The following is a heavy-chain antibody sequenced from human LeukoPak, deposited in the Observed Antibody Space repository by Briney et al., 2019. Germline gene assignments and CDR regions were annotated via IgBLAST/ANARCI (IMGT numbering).Heavy chain of an antibody. CDR1: GFTCSNSS. D-gene: IGHD1-1*01. CDR2: ISTGSGDI. J-gene: IGHJ4*02. CDR3: AKVPLKTGLIYFDL. V-gene: IGHV3-21*04. Sequence: GGSLRLSCAASGFTCSNSSMNWLRHAPGKEREWVSSISTGSGDIFQADSVKGRITISRDKATNSLYLQMNSLKAHATAVFDWAKVPLKTGLIYFDLWGEKPLVRVSS.